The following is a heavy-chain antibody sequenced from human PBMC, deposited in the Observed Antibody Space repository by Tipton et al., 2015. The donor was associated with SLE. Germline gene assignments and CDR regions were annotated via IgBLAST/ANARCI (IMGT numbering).Heavy chain of an antibody. J-gene: IGHJ5*02. Sequence: TLSLTCTVSGGSISSSNFYWGWIRQPPGKGLEWIGNIYYSGSTYYSPSLKSRVTISLNTSKNQFSLNLTSVTAADTAVYYCARDRIVGSTYDWVDPWGQGTLVTVSS. CDR3: ARDRIVGSTYDWVDP. D-gene: IGHD1-26*01. CDR1: GGSISSSNFY. CDR2: IYYSGST. V-gene: IGHV4-39*07.